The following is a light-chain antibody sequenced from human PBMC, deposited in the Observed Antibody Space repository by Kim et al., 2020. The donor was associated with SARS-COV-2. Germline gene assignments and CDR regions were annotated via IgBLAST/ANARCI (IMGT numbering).Light chain of an antibody. CDR2: GAS. V-gene: IGKV3-20*01. Sequence: PGERATLSCRASQSVSSSYLAWYQQKPGQAPRLLIYGASSRATGIPDRFSGSGSGTDFTLTISRLEPEDFAVYYCQQYGSSFTFGPGTKVDIK. CDR1: QSVSSSY. J-gene: IGKJ3*01. CDR3: QQYGSSFT.